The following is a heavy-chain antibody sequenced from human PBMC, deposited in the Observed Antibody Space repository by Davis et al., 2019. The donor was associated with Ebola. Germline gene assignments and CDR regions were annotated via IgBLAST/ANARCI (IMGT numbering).Heavy chain of an antibody. V-gene: IGHV4-59*08. CDR1: GGSISSYY. CDR2: IYYSGST. D-gene: IGHD6-13*01. CDR3: ARHRDGIAADCDY. J-gene: IGHJ4*02. Sequence: PSETLSLTCTVSGGSISSYYWSWIRQPPGKGLEWIGYIYYSGSTNYNPSLKSRVTISVDTSKNQFSLKLSSVTAADTAVYYCARHRDGIAADCDYWGQGTLVTVSS.